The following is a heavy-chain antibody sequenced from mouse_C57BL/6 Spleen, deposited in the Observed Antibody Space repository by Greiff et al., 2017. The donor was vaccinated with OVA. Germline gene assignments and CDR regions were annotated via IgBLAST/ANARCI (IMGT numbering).Heavy chain of an antibody. V-gene: IGHV1-26*01. D-gene: IGHD2-5*01. Sequence: EVQLQQSGPELVKPGASVKISCKASGYTFTDYYMNWVKQSHGKSLEWIGDINPNNGGTSYNQKFKGKATLTVDKSSSTAYMELRSLTSEDSAVYYCARGGAYYSNPWYFDDWGTGTTLTVSS. CDR2: INPNNGGT. CDR3: ARGGAYYSNPWYFDD. CDR1: GYTFTDYY. J-gene: IGHJ2*01.